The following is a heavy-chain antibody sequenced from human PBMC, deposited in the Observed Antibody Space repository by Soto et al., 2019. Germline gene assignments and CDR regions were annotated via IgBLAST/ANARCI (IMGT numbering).Heavy chain of an antibody. CDR1: GFTFSDYY. V-gene: IGHV3-11*01. D-gene: IGHD1-26*01. J-gene: IGHJ3*02. CDR3: ARDPKVGATPYDAFDI. Sequence: GGSVRLSCAASGFTFSDYYMSWIRQAPGKGLEWVSYISSSGSTIYYADSVKGRFTISRDNAKNSLYLQMNSLRAEDTAVYYCARDPKVGATPYDAFDIWGQGTMVTVSS. CDR2: ISSSGSTI.